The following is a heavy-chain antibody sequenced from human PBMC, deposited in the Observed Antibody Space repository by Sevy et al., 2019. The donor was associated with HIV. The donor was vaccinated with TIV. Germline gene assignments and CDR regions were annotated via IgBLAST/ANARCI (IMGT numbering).Heavy chain of an antibody. V-gene: IGHV4-59*01. CDR2: IYYSGST. Sequence: SDTLSLTCTVSGGSISSYYWSWIRQPPGKGLEWIGYIYYSGSTNYNPSLKSRVTISVDTSKNQFSLKLSSVTAADTAVYYCARDKGYYGSGSHAHDAFDIWGQGTMVTVSS. D-gene: IGHD3-10*01. CDR3: ARDKGYYGSGSHAHDAFDI. CDR1: GGSISSYY. J-gene: IGHJ3*02.